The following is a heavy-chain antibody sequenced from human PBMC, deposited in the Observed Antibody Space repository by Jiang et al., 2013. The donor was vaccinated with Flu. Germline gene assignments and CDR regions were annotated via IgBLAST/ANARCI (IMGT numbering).Heavy chain of an antibody. J-gene: IGHJ6*03. V-gene: IGHV1-69*01. CDR1: GGTFSSYA. Sequence: VQLVESGAEVKKPGSSVKVSCKASGGTFSSYAISWVRQAPGQGLEWMGGIIPIFGTANYAQKFQGRVTITADESTSTAYMELSSLRSEDTAVYYCARRRANWGTDRYYYYYMDVWGKGTTVTVSS. CDR3: ARRRANWGTDRYYYYYMDV. CDR2: IIPIFGTA. D-gene: IGHD7-27*01.